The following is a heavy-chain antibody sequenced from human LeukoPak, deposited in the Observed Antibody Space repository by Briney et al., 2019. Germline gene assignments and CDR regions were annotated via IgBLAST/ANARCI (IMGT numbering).Heavy chain of an antibody. CDR3: ARGYCTNGVCYTWGSNYYYMDV. D-gene: IGHD2-8*01. CDR1: GGSISSYY. V-gene: IGHV4-59*01. Sequence: SETLSLTCTVSGGSISSYYWSWIRQPPGKGLEWIGYIYYSGSTNYNPPLKSRVTISVDTSKNQFSLKLSSVTAADTAVYYCARGYCTNGVCYTWGSNYYYMDVWGKGTTVTVSS. J-gene: IGHJ6*03. CDR2: IYYSGST.